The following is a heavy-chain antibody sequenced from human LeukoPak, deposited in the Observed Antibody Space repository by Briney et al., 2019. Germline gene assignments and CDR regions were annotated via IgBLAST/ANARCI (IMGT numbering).Heavy chain of an antibody. J-gene: IGHJ3*02. CDR1: GYTFTSYA. CDR3: ARESLKQMRGFDI. CDR2: INAGNGNT. V-gene: IGHV1-3*01. D-gene: IGHD3-10*01. Sequence: ASVKVSCKASGYTFTSYAMHWVRQAPGQRLEWMGWINAGNGNTKYSQKFQGRVTITRDTSASTACMELSSLRSEDTAVYYCARESLKQMRGFDIWGQGTMVTVSS.